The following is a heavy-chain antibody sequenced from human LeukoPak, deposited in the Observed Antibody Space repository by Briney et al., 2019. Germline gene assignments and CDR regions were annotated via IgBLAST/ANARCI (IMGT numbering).Heavy chain of an antibody. D-gene: IGHD5-12*01. Sequence: SVKVSCKASGGTFSSYAISWVRQAPGQGLEWMGRIIPILGIANYAQKFQGRVTITADKSTSTAYMELSSLRSEDTAVYYCAREGYSGYYNWFDPWGQGTLVTVSS. V-gene: IGHV1-69*04. CDR2: IIPILGIA. CDR3: AREGYSGYYNWFDP. CDR1: GGTFSSYA. J-gene: IGHJ5*02.